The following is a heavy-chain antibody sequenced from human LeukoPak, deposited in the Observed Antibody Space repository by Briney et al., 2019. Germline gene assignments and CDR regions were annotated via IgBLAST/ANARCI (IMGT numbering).Heavy chain of an antibody. V-gene: IGHV3-74*01. Sequence: GGSLRLSCAAPGFTFSSYWMHWVRQAPGKGLMWVSRTNSDGSSTSYADPVKDQFTISRDNAKNTLYLQMNSLRAEDTAVYYCARYDYYDSSGYKIAEYFQHWGQGTLVTVSS. CDR2: TNSDGSST. D-gene: IGHD3-22*01. CDR1: GFTFSSYW. J-gene: IGHJ1*01. CDR3: ARYDYYDSSGYKIAEYFQH.